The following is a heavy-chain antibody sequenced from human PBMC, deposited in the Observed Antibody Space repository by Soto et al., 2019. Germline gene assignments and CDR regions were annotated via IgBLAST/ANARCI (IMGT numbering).Heavy chain of an antibody. D-gene: IGHD2-2*02. CDR1: GFTFSSYA. J-gene: IGHJ4*02. CDR2: ISGSGGSTYYAHTST. Sequence: GGSLRLSCAASGFTFSSYAMNWLRQAPGKGLEWVSTISGSGGSTYYAHTSTYYADSVEGRFTISRDNSKNTLYLQMNSLRAEDTAVYYCAKVGGTSHPPIPVDYWGQGTLVTVSS. CDR3: AKVGGTSHPPIPVDY. V-gene: IGHV3-23*01.